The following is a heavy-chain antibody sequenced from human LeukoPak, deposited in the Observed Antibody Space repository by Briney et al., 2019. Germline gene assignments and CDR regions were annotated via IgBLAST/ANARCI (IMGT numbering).Heavy chain of an antibody. CDR1: GFTFSSYS. Sequence: PGGSLRLSCAASGFTFSSYSMNWVRQAPGTGLEWVGFIRSKIYGGTPEYAASVKGRFTISRDDSKGIAYLQMNSLKTEDTAVYYCTRDQTPYYWGQGTLVTVSS. J-gene: IGHJ4*02. CDR3: TRDQTPYY. CDR2: IRSKIYGGTP. V-gene: IGHV3-49*04.